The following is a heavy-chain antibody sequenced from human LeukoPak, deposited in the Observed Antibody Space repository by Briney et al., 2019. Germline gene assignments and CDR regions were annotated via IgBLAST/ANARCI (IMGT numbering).Heavy chain of an antibody. CDR3: ARVAMTGSFDHWYFDL. V-gene: IGHV4-34*01. Sequence: SETLSLTCAVSGETFSGHYWSWIRQPPGKGLEYIGEINDNGRTIYNPSLESRVTISVDTSENQVSLNLNSVTAADTALHYCARVAMTGSFDHWYFDLWGRGTLVIVSS. CDR1: GETFSGHY. CDR2: INDNGRT. D-gene: IGHD3-9*01. J-gene: IGHJ2*01.